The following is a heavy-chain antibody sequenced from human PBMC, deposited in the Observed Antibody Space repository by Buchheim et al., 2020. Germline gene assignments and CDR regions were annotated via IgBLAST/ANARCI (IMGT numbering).Heavy chain of an antibody. CDR2: INHSGST. D-gene: IGHD2-21*02. CDR1: GGSFSGYY. CDR3: ARGDFGLTAMVYYGLDV. J-gene: IGHJ6*02. Sequence: QVQLQQWGAGLLKPSETLSLTCAVYGGSFSGYYWSWIRQPPGKGLEWIGEINHSGSTNYNPSLKSRVTISVDTSKNQFSLKLMSVTAADTAVYYCARGDFGLTAMVYYGLDVWGQGTT. V-gene: IGHV4-34*01.